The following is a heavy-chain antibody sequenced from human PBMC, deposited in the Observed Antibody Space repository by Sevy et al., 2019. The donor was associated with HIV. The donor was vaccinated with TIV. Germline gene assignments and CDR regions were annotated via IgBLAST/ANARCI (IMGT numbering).Heavy chain of an antibody. V-gene: IGHV3-11*01. CDR2: ISGSDTTI. D-gene: IGHD4-17*01. CDR3: ARDHVKDGDLGDYYYYAMDV. CDR1: GFTFSDYY. J-gene: IGHJ6*02. Sequence: GGSLRLSCAASGFTFSDYYMSWIRQAPGKGLEWVSYISGSDTTIYYADSVKGRFSISRDNAKNSLYLQMHSLKAEDTAVYYCARDHVKDGDLGDYYYYAMDVWGQGTTVIVSS.